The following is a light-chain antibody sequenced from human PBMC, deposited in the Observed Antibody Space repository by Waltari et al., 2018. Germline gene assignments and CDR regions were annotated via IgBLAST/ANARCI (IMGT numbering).Light chain of an antibody. CDR2: GAS. CDR1: QSISRN. CDR3: QQYNNWRT. V-gene: IGKV3-15*01. J-gene: IGKJ2*01. Sequence: EVLMTQPPATLSLSPGERATLSCRASQSISRNLAWYQQKPGQAPRLLIYGASTRATGIPARFSGSGSGTEFTLTISSLQSEDFAVYYCQQYNNWRTFGQGTKLEI.